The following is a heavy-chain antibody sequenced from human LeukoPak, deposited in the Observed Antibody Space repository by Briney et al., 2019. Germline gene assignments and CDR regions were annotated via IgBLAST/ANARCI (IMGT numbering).Heavy chain of an antibody. V-gene: IGHV3-7*05. CDR3: ARGWRYSHGL. CDR1: GFTSSSYW. CDR2: MKQDGSEK. Sequence: GGSLRLSCAASGFTSSSYWMSWVRQAPGKGLEWVANMKQDGSEKYYVDSVKGRFTISRDNAKNSLYLQMNSLRDEDTAIYYCARGWRYSHGLWGQGTLVTVSS. D-gene: IGHD5-18*01. J-gene: IGHJ4*02.